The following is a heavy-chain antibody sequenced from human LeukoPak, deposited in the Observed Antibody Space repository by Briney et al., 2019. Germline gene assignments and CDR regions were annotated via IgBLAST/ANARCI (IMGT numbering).Heavy chain of an antibody. CDR3: ARPDSSGSFDY. D-gene: IGHD6-19*01. CDR2: IYTSGST. CDR1: GGSISSGSYY. V-gene: IGHV4-61*02. J-gene: IGHJ4*02. Sequence: PSETLSLTCTVSGGSISSGSYYWSWIRQPAGKGLEWIGRIYTSGSTNYNPPLKGRVTISVDTSKNQFSLKLSSVTAADTAVYYCARPDSSGSFDYWGQGTLVTVSS.